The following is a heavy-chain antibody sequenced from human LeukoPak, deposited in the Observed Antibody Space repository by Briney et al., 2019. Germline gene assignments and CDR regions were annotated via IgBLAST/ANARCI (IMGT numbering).Heavy chain of an antibody. Sequence: PSETLSLTCTVSGGSISSYYWSWIRQPPGKGLEWIGYIYYSGSTNYNPPLKSRVTISVDTSKNQFALKLSSVTAADTAVYYCARGYYDSSGYSNYYYYYMDVWGKGTTVTVSS. CDR3: ARGYYDSSGYSNYYYYYMDV. V-gene: IGHV4-59*01. CDR1: GGSISSYY. CDR2: IYYSGST. J-gene: IGHJ6*03. D-gene: IGHD3-22*01.